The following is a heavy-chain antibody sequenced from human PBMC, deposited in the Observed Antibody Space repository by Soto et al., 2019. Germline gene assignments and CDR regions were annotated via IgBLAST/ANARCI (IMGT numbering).Heavy chain of an antibody. Sequence: TGGSLRLSCTASGSTFPNYPMHWVRQAPAKGLEWVAVISHDGVTKNSADSVKGRFTISRDNSRNTLYLQMNSLRIEDTAMYYCVRGGYSSSWERLDPWGQGTLVTVSS. D-gene: IGHD4-4*01. CDR3: VRGGYSSSWERLDP. V-gene: IGHV3-30-3*01. J-gene: IGHJ5*02. CDR2: ISHDGVTK. CDR1: GSTFPNYP.